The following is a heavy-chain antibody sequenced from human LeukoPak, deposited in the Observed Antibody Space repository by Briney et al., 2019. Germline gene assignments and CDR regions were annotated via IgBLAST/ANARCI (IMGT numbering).Heavy chain of an antibody. D-gene: IGHD3-10*01. CDR3: ARDPYYGSGSYTMDV. V-gene: IGHV3-20*01. Sequence: GGSLRLSCAASGFTFDDYDMRWVRQAPGKGLEWVSDINWNGGSTGYADSVKGRSTISRDNAKIFLYLQMNSLRAEDTALYHCARDPYYGSGSYTMDVWGKGTTVTVSS. CDR1: GFTFDDYD. CDR2: INWNGGST. J-gene: IGHJ6*03.